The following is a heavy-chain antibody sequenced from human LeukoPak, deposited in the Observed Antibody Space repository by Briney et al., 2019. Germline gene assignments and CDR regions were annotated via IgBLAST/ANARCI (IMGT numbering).Heavy chain of an antibody. CDR2: ISSSSSYI. J-gene: IGHJ4*02. V-gene: IGHV3-21*01. D-gene: IGHD3-9*01. Sequence: PGGSLRLSCAASGFTFSSYSMNWVRQAPGKGLEWVSSISSSSSYIYYADSVKGRFTISRDNAKNSLYLQMNSLRAEDTAVYYCARDLDILTGYLVNWGQGTLVTVSS. CDR1: GFTFSSYS. CDR3: ARDLDILTGYLVN.